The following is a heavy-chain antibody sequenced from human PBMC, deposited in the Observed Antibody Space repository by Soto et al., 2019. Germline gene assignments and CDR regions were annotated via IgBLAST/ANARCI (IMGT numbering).Heavy chain of an antibody. V-gene: IGHV4-59*08. CDR2: IYYSGTNT. D-gene: IGHD1-26*01. Sequence: WTWIRQPPGKGLEWMGYIYYSGTNTNYNPSLKSRVTLSVDTSKNQFSLKLSSVTAADTAVYYCGRLGGSYAVPHFDYWGQGTLVTVSS. J-gene: IGHJ4*02. CDR3: GRLGGSYAVPHFDY.